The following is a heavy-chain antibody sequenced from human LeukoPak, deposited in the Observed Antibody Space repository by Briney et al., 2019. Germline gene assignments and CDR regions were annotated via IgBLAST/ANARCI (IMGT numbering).Heavy chain of an antibody. J-gene: IGHJ6*03. Sequence: GGSLRLSCAASGFTFSRYWMSGVRQAPGKGLEWVANIKEDGSEKYSVDSVKGRFTIYRDNAENSLYLQMNSVRAEDTAVYYCARGGIYIPPYYYYYMDVWGRGTTVTVSS. CDR2: IKEDGSEK. D-gene: IGHD3-16*01. CDR3: ARGGIYIPPYYYYYMDV. CDR1: GFTFSRYW. V-gene: IGHV3-7*01.